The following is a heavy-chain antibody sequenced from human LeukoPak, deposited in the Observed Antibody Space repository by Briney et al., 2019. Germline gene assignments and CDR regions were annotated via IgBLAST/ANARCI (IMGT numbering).Heavy chain of an antibody. CDR1: GYSFTSYW. Sequence: GESLKISCKGSGYSFTSYWISWVRQMPGKGLEWMGRIDPSDSYTNYSPSFQGHVTISADKSNSAAYLQWSSLKASDTAMYYCAGDSSSWYYYYGMDVWGKGTTVTVSS. D-gene: IGHD6-13*01. CDR2: IDPSDSYT. J-gene: IGHJ6*04. CDR3: AGDSSSWYYYYGMDV. V-gene: IGHV5-10-1*01.